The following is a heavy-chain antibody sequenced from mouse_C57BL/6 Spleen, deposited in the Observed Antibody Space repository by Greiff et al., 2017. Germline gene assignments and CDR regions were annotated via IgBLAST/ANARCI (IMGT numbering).Heavy chain of an antibody. J-gene: IGHJ4*01. D-gene: IGHD2-4*01. V-gene: IGHV1-72*01. CDR2: IDPNSGGT. Sequence: QVQLKQPGAELVKPGASVKLSCKASGYTFTSYWMHWVKQRPGRGLEWIGRIDPNSGGTKYNEKFKSKATLTVDKPSSTADMQLSSLTSEDSAVYYCARNDDYGRDYYDMDYWGQGTSVTVSS. CDR3: ARNDDYGRDYYDMDY. CDR1: GYTFTSYW.